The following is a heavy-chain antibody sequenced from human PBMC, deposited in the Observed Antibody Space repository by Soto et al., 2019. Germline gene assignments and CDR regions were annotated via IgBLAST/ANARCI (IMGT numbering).Heavy chain of an antibody. D-gene: IGHD3-22*01. CDR2: ISSSSSYI. CDR3: ASHPYYYDSSGYYPDAFDI. V-gene: IGHV3-21*01. J-gene: IGHJ3*02. CDR1: GFTFSSYA. Sequence: NPGGSLRLSCAASGFTFSSYAMSWVRQAPGKGLEWVSSISSSSSYIYYADSVKGRFTISRDNAKNSLYLQMNSLRAEDTAVYYCASHPYYYDSSGYYPDAFDIWGQGTMVTVSS.